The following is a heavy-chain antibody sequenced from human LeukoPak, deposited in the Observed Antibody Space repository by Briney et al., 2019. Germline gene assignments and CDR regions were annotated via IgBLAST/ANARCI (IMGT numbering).Heavy chain of an antibody. CDR1: GGSISSYY. CDR3: ARHDGIAVAGLDY. V-gene: IGHV4-59*08. D-gene: IGHD6-19*01. J-gene: IGHJ4*02. CDR2: IYYSGST. Sequence: KASETLSLPCTVSGGSISSYYWSWIRQPPGKGLEWIGYIYYSGSTNYNPSLKSRVTISVGTSKNQFSLKLSSVTAADTAVYYCARHDGIAVAGLDYWGQGTLVTVSS.